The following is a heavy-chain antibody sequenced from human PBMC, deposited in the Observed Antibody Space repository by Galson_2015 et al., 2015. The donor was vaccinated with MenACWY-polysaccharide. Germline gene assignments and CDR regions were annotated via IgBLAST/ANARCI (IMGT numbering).Heavy chain of an antibody. CDR3: ASGETVGPTTGFDR. J-gene: IGHJ4*02. CDR2: INDNSRHI. V-gene: IGHV3-21*01. Sequence: RLSCAGSGFSFSTFAMNWVRQAPGRGLEWVSSINDNSRHIYYADSVQGRFAVSRDNTKNSLYLQMNSLRVEDTAVYYCASGETVGPTTGFDRWGQGTLVTVSS. CDR1: GFSFSTFA. D-gene: IGHD1-26*01.